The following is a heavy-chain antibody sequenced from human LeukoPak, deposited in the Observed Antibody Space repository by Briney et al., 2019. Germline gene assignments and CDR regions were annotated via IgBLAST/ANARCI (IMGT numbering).Heavy chain of an antibody. J-gene: IGHJ4*02. Sequence: SETLSLTCAVYGGSFSGYYWSWIRQPPGKGLEWIGEINHSGSTNYNPSLKSRVTISVDTSKNQFSLKLSSVTAADTAVYYCAREPSGYEEYYFDYWGQGTLVTVSS. CDR3: AREPSGYEEYYFDY. V-gene: IGHV4-34*01. CDR1: GGSFSGYY. D-gene: IGHD5-12*01. CDR2: INHSGST.